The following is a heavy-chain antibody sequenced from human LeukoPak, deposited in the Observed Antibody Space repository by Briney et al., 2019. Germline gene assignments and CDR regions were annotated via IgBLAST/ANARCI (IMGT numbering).Heavy chain of an antibody. CDR1: GGSISSYY. CDR3: ARDAPGRAVAGNDY. CDR2: IYYSGST. D-gene: IGHD6-19*01. J-gene: IGHJ4*02. Sequence: PSETLSLTCTVSGGSISSYYWSWIRQPPGKGLEWIGYIYYSGSTNYNPSLKSRVTISVDTSKNQFSLKLSSVTAADTAVYYCARDAPGRAVAGNDYWGQGTLVTVSS. V-gene: IGHV4-59*12.